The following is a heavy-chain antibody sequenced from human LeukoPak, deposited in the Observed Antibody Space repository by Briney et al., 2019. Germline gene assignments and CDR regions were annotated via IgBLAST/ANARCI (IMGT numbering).Heavy chain of an antibody. CDR3: ARGLGQRRAARPPPFDY. CDR2: INHSGST. D-gene: IGHD6-6*01. J-gene: IGHJ4*02. V-gene: IGHV4-34*01. CDR1: GGSFSGYY. Sequence: SETLSLTCAVYGGSFSGYYWSWIRQPPGKGLEWIGEINHSGSTNYNPSLKGRVTISVDTSKNQFSLKLSSVTAADTAVYYCARGLGQRRAARPPPFDYWGQGTLVTVSS.